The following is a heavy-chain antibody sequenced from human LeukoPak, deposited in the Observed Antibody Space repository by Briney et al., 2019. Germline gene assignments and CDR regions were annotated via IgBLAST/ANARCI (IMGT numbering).Heavy chain of an antibody. CDR2: ISAHNGNT. CDR1: GYTFTSYG. CDR3: ARDGGTVIPGNWFDP. Sequence: ASVKVSCKASGYTFTSYGISWVRQAPGQGLEWMGWISAHNGNTNYAQKLQGRVTMTTDTSTSTAYMELRSLRSDDTAVYYCARDGGTVIPGNWFDPWGQGTLVTVSS. J-gene: IGHJ5*02. D-gene: IGHD4-11*01. V-gene: IGHV1-18*01.